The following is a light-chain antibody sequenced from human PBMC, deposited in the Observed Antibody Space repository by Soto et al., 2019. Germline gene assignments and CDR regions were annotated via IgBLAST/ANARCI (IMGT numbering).Light chain of an antibody. CDR3: ESLDDRLRGQV. Sequence: QSVLTQPPSASGTPGQRVTISCSGSNSNIGNNYVYWYQQFPGTAPNLLISRNDQRPSGVPDRFSGAKSGISASLTISGLRSEDEADYFFESLDDRLRGQVFRGGTKLTVL. V-gene: IGLV1-47*01. CDR1: NSNIGNNY. CDR2: RND. J-gene: IGLJ2*01.